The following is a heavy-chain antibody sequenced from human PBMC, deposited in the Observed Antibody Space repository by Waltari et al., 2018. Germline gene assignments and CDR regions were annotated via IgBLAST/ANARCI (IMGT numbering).Heavy chain of an antibody. J-gene: IGHJ4*02. CDR3: ARDPRIVDCSGGSCFFDY. D-gene: IGHD2-15*01. CDR2: ISSSSSYI. Sequence: EVQLVESGGGLVKPGGSLRLSCAASGFTFSSYSMNWVRQAPGKGLEWVSSISSSSSYIYYADSVKGRFTISRDNAKNSLYLQMNSLRAEDTAVYYCARDPRIVDCSGGSCFFDYWGQGTLVTVSS. V-gene: IGHV3-21*01. CDR1: GFTFSSYS.